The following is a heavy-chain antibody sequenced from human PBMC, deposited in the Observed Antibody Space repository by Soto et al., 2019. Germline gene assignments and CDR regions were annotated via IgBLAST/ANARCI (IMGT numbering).Heavy chain of an antibody. V-gene: IGHV1-3*01. CDR2: INAGNGNT. Sequence: QVQLVQSGAEVKEPGASVKVSCKASGYTCTSYAMNWVRQAPGQRREWMGWINAGNGNTKYSQKFQGRVTITRDTSASTAYMELSSLISEDTAVYYCARVPGYSIGDLWGRGTLVTVSS. D-gene: IGHD2-21*01. CDR3: ARVPGYSIGDL. J-gene: IGHJ2*01. CDR1: GYTCTSYA.